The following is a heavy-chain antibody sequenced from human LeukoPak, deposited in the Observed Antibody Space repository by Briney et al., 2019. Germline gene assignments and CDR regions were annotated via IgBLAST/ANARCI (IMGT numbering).Heavy chain of an antibody. Sequence: GGSLRLSCAASGFTFNKYWMNWVRQAPGKGLEWVANIKQDGSEKYYVDSVKGRFTISRDNAKNSLYLQMNSLRAEDTAVYYCARDYHYYDSSGYYYYYGMDVWGQGTTVTVSS. CDR2: IKQDGSEK. CDR1: GFTFNKYW. D-gene: IGHD3-22*01. J-gene: IGHJ6*02. V-gene: IGHV3-7*01. CDR3: ARDYHYYDSSGYYYYYGMDV.